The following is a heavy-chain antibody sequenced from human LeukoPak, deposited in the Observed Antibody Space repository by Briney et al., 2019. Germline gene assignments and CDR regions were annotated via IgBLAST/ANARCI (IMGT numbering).Heavy chain of an antibody. CDR3: ARTSEVAWFDP. CDR2: IYYSGST. Sequence: SETLSLTCTVSGGSISSYYWSWIRQPPGKGLEWIGYIYYSGSTYYNPSLKSRVTISVDTSKNQFSLKLSSVTAADTAVYYCARTSEVAWFDPWGQGTLVTVSS. CDR1: GGSISSYY. J-gene: IGHJ5*02. V-gene: IGHV4-59*08.